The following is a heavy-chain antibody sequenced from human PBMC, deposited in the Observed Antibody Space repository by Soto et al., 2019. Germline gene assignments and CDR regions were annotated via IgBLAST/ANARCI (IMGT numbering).Heavy chain of an antibody. J-gene: IGHJ3*02. CDR2: ISGSGGST. D-gene: IGHD2-8*01. Sequence: HPGGSLRLSCAASGFTFSSYAMSWVRQAPGKGLEWVSAISGSGGSTYYADSVKGRFTISRDNSKNTLYLQMNSLRAEDTAVYYCAKALYGNDAFDIWGQGTMVTVSS. V-gene: IGHV3-23*01. CDR3: AKALYGNDAFDI. CDR1: GFTFSSYA.